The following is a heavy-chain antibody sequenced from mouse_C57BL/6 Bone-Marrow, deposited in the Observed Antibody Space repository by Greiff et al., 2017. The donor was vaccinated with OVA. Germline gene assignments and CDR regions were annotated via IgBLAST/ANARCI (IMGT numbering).Heavy chain of an antibody. D-gene: IGHD2-1*01. J-gene: IGHJ2*01. V-gene: IGHV1-59*01. CDR3: ARYYYFFDY. CDR1: GYTFTSYW. Sequence: VQLQQSGAELVRPGTSVKLSCKASGYTFTSYWMHWVKQRPGQGLEWIGVIDPSDSSTNYNQKFKGKATLTVDPSSRTDYMRLSSLTSEDSAVYYCARYYYFFDYWGQGTTLTVSS. CDR2: IDPSDSST.